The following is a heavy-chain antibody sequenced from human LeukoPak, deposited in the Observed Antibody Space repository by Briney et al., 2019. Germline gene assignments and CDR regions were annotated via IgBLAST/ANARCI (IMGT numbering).Heavy chain of an antibody. CDR2: IHYRGTT. Sequence: SETLSLTCTVSADSLTTDDSFWRWIRQFPGKGLEWIGYIHYRGTTNYNPSLKSRLSMSIDMSKDQFSLNLTSVTAADTAIYYCARDGYINDAFDIWGQGIVVTVSS. D-gene: IGHD1-1*01. CDR1: ADSLTTDDSF. V-gene: IGHV4-31*03. CDR3: ARDGYINDAFDI. J-gene: IGHJ3*02.